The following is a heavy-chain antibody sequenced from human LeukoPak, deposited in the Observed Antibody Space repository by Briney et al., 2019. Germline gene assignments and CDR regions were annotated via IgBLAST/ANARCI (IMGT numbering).Heavy chain of an antibody. CDR3: ARVPTAMVSYPLDY. CDR1: GFTFSRYW. J-gene: IGHJ4*02. V-gene: IGHV3-74*01. CDR2: INSDGSST. Sequence: GGSLRLSCAASGFTFSRYWMHWVRQAPGKGLVWVSHINSDGSSTSYADSVKGRFTISRDNAKNTLYLQMNSLRAEDTAVYYCARVPTAMVSYPLDYWGQGTLVTVSS. D-gene: IGHD5-18*01.